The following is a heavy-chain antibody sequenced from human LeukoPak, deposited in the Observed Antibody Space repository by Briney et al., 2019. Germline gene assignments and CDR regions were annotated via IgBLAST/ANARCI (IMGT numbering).Heavy chain of an antibody. Sequence: PGGSLRLSCAASGFTFSSYGMSGVRQAPGKGLEWVAFIRFDGSHQYYADSVKGRFTITRDNSMNTLYLHLNSLRPEDTALYYCARVKRGGYDSFDYWGQGTLVTVSS. CDR1: GFTFSSYG. V-gene: IGHV3-30*02. CDR2: IRFDGSHQ. D-gene: IGHD5-12*01. CDR3: ARVKRGGYDSFDY. J-gene: IGHJ4*02.